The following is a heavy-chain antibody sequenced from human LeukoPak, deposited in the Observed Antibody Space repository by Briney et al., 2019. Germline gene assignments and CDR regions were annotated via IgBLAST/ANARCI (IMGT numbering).Heavy chain of an antibody. CDR1: GFTVSSNY. CDR2: IYSGGST. J-gene: IGHJ6*03. Sequence: GGSLRLSCAASGFTVSSNYMSWGRQAPGKGLEWASVIYSGGSTYYADSVKGRFTISRDNSKNTLYLQMNSLRAEDTAVYYCARTMVRGVIRYYYYMDVWGKGTTVTVSS. D-gene: IGHD3-10*01. CDR3: ARTMVRGVIRYYYYMDV. V-gene: IGHV3-66*02.